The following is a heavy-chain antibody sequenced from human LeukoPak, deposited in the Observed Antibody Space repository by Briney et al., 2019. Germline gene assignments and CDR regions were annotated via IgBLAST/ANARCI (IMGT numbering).Heavy chain of an antibody. CDR3: ARDSYSSSWHGMDV. D-gene: IGHD6-13*01. V-gene: IGHV4-30-4*01. CDR1: GGSINSGDYY. Sequence: PSETLSLTCTVSGGSINSGDYYWSWIRQPPRKGLEWIGYIYYSGSTYYNPSLKSRVAISVDTSKNQFSLKLSSVTAADTAVYYCARDSYSSSWHGMDVWGQGTTVTVSS. J-gene: IGHJ6*02. CDR2: IYYSGST.